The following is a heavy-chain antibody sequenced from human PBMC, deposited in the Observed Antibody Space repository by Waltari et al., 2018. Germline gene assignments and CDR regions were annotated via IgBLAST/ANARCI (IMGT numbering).Heavy chain of an antibody. Sequence: QVQLVESGGGVVQPGRSLRLSCAASGFPFSSYGMHWVRPAPGKGLGWVAVIWYDGSNKYYADSVKGRFTISRDNSKNTLYLQMNSLRAEDTAVYYCARGVLGYCSGGSCYSGYFDLWGRGTLVTVSS. CDR1: GFPFSSYG. D-gene: IGHD2-15*01. CDR2: IWYDGSNK. J-gene: IGHJ2*01. V-gene: IGHV3-33*01. CDR3: ARGVLGYCSGGSCYSGYFDL.